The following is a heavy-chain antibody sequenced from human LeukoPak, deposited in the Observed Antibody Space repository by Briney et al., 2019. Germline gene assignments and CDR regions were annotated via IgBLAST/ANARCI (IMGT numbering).Heavy chain of an antibody. Sequence: ASVKVSCKASGYTFTSYGISWVRQAPGQGLEWMGRISAYNGNTNYAQKLQGRVTMTTDTSTSTAYMELRSLRSDDTAVYYCARAGQQLGLPNEFDPWGQGTLVTVSS. V-gene: IGHV1-18*01. CDR2: ISAYNGNT. CDR3: ARAGQQLGLPNEFDP. J-gene: IGHJ5*02. D-gene: IGHD6-6*01. CDR1: GYTFTSYG.